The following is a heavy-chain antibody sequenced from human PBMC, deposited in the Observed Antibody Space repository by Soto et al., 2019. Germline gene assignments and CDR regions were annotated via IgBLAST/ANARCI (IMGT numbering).Heavy chain of an antibody. CDR3: ARAIDFDY. Sequence: LSLTCTVSGGSIRSYYWSWIRQPPGEGLEWIGYIYYTGTTNYNPSLKSRVTISVDTSKNQVSLKLNSVTAADTAIYYCARAIDFDYWGQGALVTVSS. J-gene: IGHJ4*02. CDR1: GGSIRSYY. V-gene: IGHV4-59*01. CDR2: IYYTGTT.